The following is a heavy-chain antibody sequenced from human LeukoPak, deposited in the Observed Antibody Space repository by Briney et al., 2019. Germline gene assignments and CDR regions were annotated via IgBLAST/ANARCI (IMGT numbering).Heavy chain of an antibody. CDR2: IDARSGIT. J-gene: IGHJ3*02. CDR1: GFTFSSYS. CDR3: ARTYDFGRGPPGDAFDN. V-gene: IGHV3-48*04. D-gene: IGHD3-3*01. Sequence: PGGSLRLSCAASGFTFSSYSMNWVRQAPGKGPEWVSYIDARSGITYYADPVQGRFTISRDDARESVFLQMDGLRVDDTAVYYCARTYDFGRGPPGDAFDNWGPGTWVIVSS.